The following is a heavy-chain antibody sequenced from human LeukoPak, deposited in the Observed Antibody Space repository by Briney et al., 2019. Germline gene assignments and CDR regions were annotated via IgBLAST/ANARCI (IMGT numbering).Heavy chain of an antibody. CDR1: GFSLSDYG. Sequence: GGSLRLSCVGSGFSLSDYGIHWVRQAPGKGLEWVAVVSYDGGHKYYADSVKGRFTISRDTSSDTVSLQMDSLRVEDTALYYCARDRINMMVLGHDSGLDCWGQGTLVTVSS. J-gene: IGHJ4*02. CDR2: VSYDGGHK. CDR3: ARDRINMMVLGHDSGLDC. D-gene: IGHD3-22*01. V-gene: IGHV3-30*03.